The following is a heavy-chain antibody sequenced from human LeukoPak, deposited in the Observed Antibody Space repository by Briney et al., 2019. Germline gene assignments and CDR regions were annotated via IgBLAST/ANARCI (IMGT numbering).Heavy chain of an antibody. Sequence: PGGSLRLSCATSGFTFDDYPMHWVRQAPGKSLEWVSLINGDGGSTYYADSVKGRFTISRDNSKNSLYLQLNSLRTEDTALYFCATNPPGVAAAGTVSDYWGQGTLVTVSS. V-gene: IGHV3-43*02. CDR1: GFTFDDYP. J-gene: IGHJ4*02. CDR3: ATNPPGVAAAGTVSDY. CDR2: INGDGGST. D-gene: IGHD6-13*01.